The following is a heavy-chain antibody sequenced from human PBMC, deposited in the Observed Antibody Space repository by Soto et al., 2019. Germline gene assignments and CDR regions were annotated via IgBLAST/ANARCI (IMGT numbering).Heavy chain of an antibody. CDR3: ARGPPMVGGFKY. D-gene: IGHD3-10*01. CDR1: GDTFSSYA. Sequence: QVQLVQSGAEVKKPGSSVKVSCKASGDTFSSYALSWVRQAPGHGLEWMGGLIPIFHTANYAQRFQGRVTITADESTSTTYMELSSLRSEDTAVYYCARGPPMVGGFKYWGQGTLVTVSS. J-gene: IGHJ4*02. CDR2: LIPIFHTA. V-gene: IGHV1-69*01.